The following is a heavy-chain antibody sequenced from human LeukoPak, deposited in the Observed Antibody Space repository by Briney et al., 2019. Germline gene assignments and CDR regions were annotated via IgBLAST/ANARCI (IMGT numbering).Heavy chain of an antibody. Sequence: ASVKVSCKASGYTFTSYAMHWVRQAPGQRLEWMGWINAGNGNTKYSQKFQGRVTITRDTSASTAYMELSSLRSEDTAVYYCARGDTAYYGMDVWGQRTTVTVSS. J-gene: IGHJ6*02. CDR2: INAGNGNT. D-gene: IGHD5-18*01. V-gene: IGHV1-3*01. CDR1: GYTFTSYA. CDR3: ARGDTAYYGMDV.